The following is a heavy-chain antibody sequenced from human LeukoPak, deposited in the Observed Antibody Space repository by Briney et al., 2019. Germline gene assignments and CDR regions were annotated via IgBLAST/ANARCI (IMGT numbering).Heavy chain of an antibody. D-gene: IGHD6-19*01. V-gene: IGHV4-34*01. CDR3: ARGDSSGWYDYFDY. Sequence: PSETLSLTCAVYGGSFSGYYWSWIRQPPGKGLEWIGEINHSGSTNYNPSLKSRVTISVDTSKNQFSLKLSSVTAADTAVYYCARGDSSGWYDYFDYWGQGTLVIVSS. CDR1: GGSFSGYY. CDR2: INHSGST. J-gene: IGHJ4*02.